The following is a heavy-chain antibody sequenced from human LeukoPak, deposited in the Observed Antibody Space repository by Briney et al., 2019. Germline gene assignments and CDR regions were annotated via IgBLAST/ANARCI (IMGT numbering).Heavy chain of an antibody. CDR2: INPNSGGT. CDR3: ARERSFDY. CDR1: GYTLTGYY. V-gene: IGHV1-2*02. Sequence: GSVKVSCKASGYTLTGYYMHWVRQAPGQGLEWMGWINPNSGGTNYAQNFQGRVTMTRDTSISTAYMELSRLRSDDTAVYYCARERSFDYWGKGTLVTVSS. J-gene: IGHJ4*02. D-gene: IGHD4-17*01.